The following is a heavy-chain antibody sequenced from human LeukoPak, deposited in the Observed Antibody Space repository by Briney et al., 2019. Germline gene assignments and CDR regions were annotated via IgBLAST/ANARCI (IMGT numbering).Heavy chain of an antibody. J-gene: IGHJ4*02. CDR2: IYPGDSDT. V-gene: IGHV5-51*01. CDR1: GYSFTSYW. D-gene: IGHD3-16*01. Sequence: PGESLKISCKGSGYSFTSYWIGWVRQMPGKGLEWMGIIYPGDSDTRYSPSFQGQVTISADKSISTAYLQWSSLKASDTAMYYCARRVMITFGGGYYFDYWGQGTLVTVS. CDR3: ARRVMITFGGGYYFDY.